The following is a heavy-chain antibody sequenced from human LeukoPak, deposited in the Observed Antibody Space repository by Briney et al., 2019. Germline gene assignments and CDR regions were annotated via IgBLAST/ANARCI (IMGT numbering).Heavy chain of an antibody. CDR2: ISAYNGNT. J-gene: IGHJ5*02. V-gene: IGHV1-18*01. CDR3: AALTYYYDSSGYSNWFDP. CDR1: GYTFTSYG. Sequence: ASVKVSCKASGYTFTSYGISWVRQAPGQGLEWMGWISAYNGNTNYAQKLQGRVTMTTDTSTSTAYMELRSLRSEDTAVYYCAALTYYYDSSGYSNWFDPWGQGTLATVSS. D-gene: IGHD3-22*01.